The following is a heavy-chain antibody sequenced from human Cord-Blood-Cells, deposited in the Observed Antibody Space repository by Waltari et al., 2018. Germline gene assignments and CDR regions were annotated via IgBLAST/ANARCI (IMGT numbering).Heavy chain of an antibody. Sequence: QLQLQESGPGLVKPSETLSLTCTVSGGSISSSSYYWGWIRQPPGKGLEWIGSIYYSGITYDNPSLKSRVTISVDTSKNQFSLKLSSVTAADTAVYYCARQSLYGAPFDYWGQGTLVTVSS. CDR1: GGSISSSSYY. D-gene: IGHD4-17*01. CDR3: ARQSLYGAPFDY. V-gene: IGHV4-39*07. J-gene: IGHJ4*02. CDR2: IYYSGIT.